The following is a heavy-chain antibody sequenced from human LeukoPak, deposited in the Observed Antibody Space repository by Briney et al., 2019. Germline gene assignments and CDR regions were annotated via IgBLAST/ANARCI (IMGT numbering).Heavy chain of an antibody. J-gene: IGHJ5*02. D-gene: IGHD4-17*01. V-gene: IGHV1-46*01. CDR1: AYTFTSYD. Sequence: GTSVKVSCKASAYTFTSYDMHWVRRAPGQGLDWMGMINPTGGSTTYAQKFQGRVTMTRDTSTSTVYMELSSLSSEDTAVYYCTTANYGVSFRLFDPWGQGTQVTVSS. CDR3: TTANYGVSFRLFDP. CDR2: INPTGGST.